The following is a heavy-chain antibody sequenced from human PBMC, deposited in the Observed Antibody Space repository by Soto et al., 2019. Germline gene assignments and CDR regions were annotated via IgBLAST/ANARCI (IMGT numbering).Heavy chain of an antibody. CDR1: GGSISSGGYY. CDR2: IYYSGST. D-gene: IGHD2-8*01. CDR3: ARSYCTNGVCLAYYFDY. V-gene: IGHV4-31*03. J-gene: IGHJ4*02. Sequence: SVTLSLTCTVSGGSISSGGYYWSWIRQHPGKGLEWIGYIYYSGSTYYNPSLKSRVTISVDTSKNQFSLKLSSVTAADTAVYYCARSYCTNGVCLAYYFDYWGQGTLVTVSS.